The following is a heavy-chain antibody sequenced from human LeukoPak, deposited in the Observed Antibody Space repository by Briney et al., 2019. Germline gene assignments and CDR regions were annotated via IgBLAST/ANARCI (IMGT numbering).Heavy chain of an antibody. CDR2: INDDGSTT. CDR1: GFTFGRSW. D-gene: IGHD2-2*01. Sequence: GGSLRLSCAASGFTFGRSWMHWVRQAPGKGLVWVSRINDDGSTTSYADSVKGRFTISRDNAKNTLYLQMNSLRAEDTAVYYCAKDQVLVPGVIGDFDYWGQGTLVTVSS. J-gene: IGHJ4*02. CDR3: AKDQVLVPGVIGDFDY. V-gene: IGHV3-74*01.